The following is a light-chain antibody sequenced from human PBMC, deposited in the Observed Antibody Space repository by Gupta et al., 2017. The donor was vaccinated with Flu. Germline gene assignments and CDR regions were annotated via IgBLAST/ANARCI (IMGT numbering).Light chain of an antibody. CDR2: EVS. Sequence: QSALTQPASVSGSPGQSITISCTGTSSDLGAYNYVSWCQQHPGKAPKFIIYEVSNRPSGVSHRFSGSKSGNTASLTISGLQAEDEADYYCSSYTSGTTVVFGGGTRVTV. CDR3: SSYTSGTTVV. V-gene: IGLV2-14*01. J-gene: IGLJ2*01. CDR1: SSDLGAYNY.